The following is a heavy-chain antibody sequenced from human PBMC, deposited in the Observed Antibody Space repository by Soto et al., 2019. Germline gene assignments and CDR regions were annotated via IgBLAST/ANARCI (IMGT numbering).Heavy chain of an antibody. CDR1: GFTFSSYS. CDR2: ISSSSSYI. CDR3: ARWQWLAESWFDP. Sequence: GGSLRLSCAASGFTFSSYSMNWVRQAPGKGLEWVSSISSSSSYIYYADSVKGRFTISRDNAKNSLYLQMNSLRAEDTAVYYCARWQWLAESWFDPWGQGTLVTVSS. V-gene: IGHV3-21*01. J-gene: IGHJ5*02. D-gene: IGHD6-19*01.